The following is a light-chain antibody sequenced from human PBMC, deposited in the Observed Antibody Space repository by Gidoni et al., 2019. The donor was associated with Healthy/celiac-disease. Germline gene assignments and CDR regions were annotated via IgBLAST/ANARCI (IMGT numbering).Light chain of an antibody. J-gene: IGLJ3*02. CDR3: CSYAGSYTLV. V-gene: IGLV2-11*01. CDR2: DVS. Sequence: QSALTQPRSVSGYPGQAATISCTGTSSDVGGYNYDSWYQQHPGKAPKLMIYDVSKRPSGVPDRFSGSKSGNTASLTISGLQAEDEADYYCCSYAGSYTLVFGGGTKLTVL. CDR1: SSDVGGYNY.